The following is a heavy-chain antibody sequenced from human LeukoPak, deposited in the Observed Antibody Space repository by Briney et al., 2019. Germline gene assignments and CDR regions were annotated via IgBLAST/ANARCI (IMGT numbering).Heavy chain of an antibody. CDR3: ARGFGSGWYLGAFHM. V-gene: IGHV4-30-2*01. CDR2: IYHSGTT. J-gene: IGHJ3*02. D-gene: IGHD6-19*01. Sequence: KASQTLSLTCAVSGGSISSDGYSWSWIRQPPGKGLEWIGYIYHSGTTYYNPSLKSRVTILVDRSKTQFSLKLSSVSAADTAVYYCARGFGSGWYLGAFHMWGQGTMVTVSS. CDR1: GGSISSDGYS.